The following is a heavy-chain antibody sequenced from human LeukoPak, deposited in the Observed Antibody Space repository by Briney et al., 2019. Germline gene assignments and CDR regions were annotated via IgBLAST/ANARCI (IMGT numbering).Heavy chain of an antibody. CDR2: ISGSGGST. CDR1: GFTFSSYA. Sequence: PGGSLRLSCAAPGFTFSSYAMSWVRQAPGKGLEWVSAISGSGGSTYYADSVKGRFTISRDNSKNTLYLQMNSLRAEDTAVYYCAKDKDKYCGGDCYSPLDAFDIWGQGTMVTVSS. D-gene: IGHD2-21*02. J-gene: IGHJ3*02. CDR3: AKDKDKYCGGDCYSPLDAFDI. V-gene: IGHV3-23*01.